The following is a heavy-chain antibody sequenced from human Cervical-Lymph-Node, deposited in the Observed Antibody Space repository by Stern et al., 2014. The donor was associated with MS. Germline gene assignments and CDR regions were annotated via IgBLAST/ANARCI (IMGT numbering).Heavy chain of an antibody. J-gene: IGHJ4*02. CDR1: GFSLSTTGMC. Sequence: QVTLRESGPALVKPTLTLTLTCTFSGFSLSTTGMCLSWIRQPPGKALEWLALLDWDGDKYYSTALKTRLTISKDTSKNQVVLTMTNMAPLDTATYFCVRAREGYYFDYWGQGIPVTVSS. CDR3: VRAREGYYFDY. CDR2: LDWDGDK. V-gene: IGHV2-70*01. D-gene: IGHD2-21*01.